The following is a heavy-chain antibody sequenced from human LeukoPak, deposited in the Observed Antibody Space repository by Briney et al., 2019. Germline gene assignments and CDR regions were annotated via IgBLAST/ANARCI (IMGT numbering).Heavy chain of an antibody. CDR1: GFTFSSYG. CDR3: AKSRRAYCSGGSCFGLWDY. V-gene: IGHV3-33*06. J-gene: IGHJ4*02. D-gene: IGHD2-15*01. Sequence: GRSLRLSCAASGFTFSSYGMHWVRQAPGKGLEWVAVIWYDGSNKYYADSVKGRFTISRDNAKNTLYLQMNSLRAEDTAVYYCAKSRRAYCSGGSCFGLWDYWGQGTLVTVSS. CDR2: IWYDGSNK.